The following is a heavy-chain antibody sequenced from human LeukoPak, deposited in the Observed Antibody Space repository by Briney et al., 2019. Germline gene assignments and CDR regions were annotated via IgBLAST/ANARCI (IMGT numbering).Heavy chain of an antibody. CDR2: IYYSGST. Sequence: SETLSLTCTVSGGSVSSGSYYWSWIRQPPGKGLEWIGYIYYSGSTNYNPSLKSRVTISVDTSKNQFSLKLSSVTAADTAVYYCARADPMYSSSWFGWFDPWGQGTLVTVSS. V-gene: IGHV4-61*01. CDR1: GGSVSSGSYY. J-gene: IGHJ5*02. D-gene: IGHD6-13*01. CDR3: ARADPMYSSSWFGWFDP.